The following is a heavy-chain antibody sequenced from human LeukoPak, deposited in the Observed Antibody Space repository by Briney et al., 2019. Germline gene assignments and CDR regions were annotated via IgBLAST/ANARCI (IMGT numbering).Heavy chain of an antibody. V-gene: IGHV3-21*01. CDR2: ISSSSSYI. J-gene: IGHJ4*02. Sequence: NPGGSLRLSCAASGFTFSSYSMNWVRQAPGKGLEWVSSISSSSSYIYYADSVKGRFTISRDNAKNSLYLQMDSLRAEDTAVYYCARDLQRRDGSWALDYWGQGTLVTVSS. CDR3: ARDLQRRDGSWALDY. D-gene: IGHD5-24*01. CDR1: GFTFSSYS.